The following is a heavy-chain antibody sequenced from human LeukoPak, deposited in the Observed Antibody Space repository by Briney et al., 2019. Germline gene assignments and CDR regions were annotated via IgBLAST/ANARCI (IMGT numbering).Heavy chain of an antibody. CDR2: INQEGSEK. J-gene: IGHJ4*02. D-gene: IGHD7-27*01. CDR1: GFNFKTYW. CDR3: ARGGTGNFDY. V-gene: IGHV3-7*01. Sequence: GGSLRLSCAASGFNFKTYWMTWVRQAPGRGLERVAKINQEGSEKYYVDSVKGRFTISRDNAKNSLYLQMNSLRAEDTAVYYCARGGTGNFDYWGQGNLVTVSS.